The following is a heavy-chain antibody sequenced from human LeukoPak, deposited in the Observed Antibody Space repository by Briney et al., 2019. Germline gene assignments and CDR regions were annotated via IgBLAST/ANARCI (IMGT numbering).Heavy chain of an antibody. V-gene: IGHV3-23*01. D-gene: IGHD2-2*01. Sequence: QLGGSLRLSCAASGFTFSSYAMSWVRQAPGKGLEWVSAISGSGGSTYYADSVKGRFTISRDNSKNTLYLQMNSLRAEDTAVYYCAKDRLSWTAVVPAAMVFDYWGQGTLVTVSS. J-gene: IGHJ4*02. CDR3: AKDRLSWTAVVPAAMVFDY. CDR2: ISGSGGST. CDR1: GFTFSSYA.